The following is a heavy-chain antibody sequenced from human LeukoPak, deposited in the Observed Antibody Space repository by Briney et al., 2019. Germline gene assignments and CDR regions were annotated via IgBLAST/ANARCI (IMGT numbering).Heavy chain of an antibody. V-gene: IGHV4-59*12. CDR2: IYHSGST. J-gene: IGHJ4*02. CDR1: GGSISSYY. CDR3: ARSSVALRRYFDY. Sequence: SETLSLTCTVSGGSISSYYWSWIRQPPGKGLEWIGYIYHSGSTYYSPSLKSRVTISVDRSKNQFSLKLSSVTAADTAVYYCARSSVALRRYFDYWGQGTLVTVSS. D-gene: IGHD6-19*01.